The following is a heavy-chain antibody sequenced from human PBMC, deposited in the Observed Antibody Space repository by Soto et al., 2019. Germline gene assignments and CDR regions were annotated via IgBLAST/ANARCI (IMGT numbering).Heavy chain of an antibody. J-gene: IGHJ5*02. CDR2: IIPIFGTA. V-gene: IGHV1-69*12. D-gene: IGHD6-6*01. CDR3: ARDQRYSSSSNWFDP. CDR1: GGTFSSYA. Sequence: QVQLVQSGAEVKKPGSSVKVSCKASGGTFSSYAISWVRQAPGQGLEWMGGIIPIFGTANYAQKFQGRVTIXXDXSXXTAYMELSSLRSEDTAVYYCARDQRYSSSSNWFDPWGQGTLVTVSS.